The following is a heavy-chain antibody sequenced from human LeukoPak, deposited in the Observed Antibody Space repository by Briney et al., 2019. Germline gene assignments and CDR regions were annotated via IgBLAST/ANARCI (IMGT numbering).Heavy chain of an antibody. CDR1: GGTFSSYA. V-gene: IGHV1-69*05. J-gene: IGHJ4*02. CDR3: ARARQYWKYYFDY. CDR2: IIPIFGTA. D-gene: IGHD1-1*01. Sequence: ASVKVSSTASGGTFSSYAISWVRQAPGQGLEWMGGIIPIFGTANYAQKFQGRVTITTDESTSTAYMELSSLRSEDTAVYYCARARQYWKYYFDYWGQGTLVTVSS.